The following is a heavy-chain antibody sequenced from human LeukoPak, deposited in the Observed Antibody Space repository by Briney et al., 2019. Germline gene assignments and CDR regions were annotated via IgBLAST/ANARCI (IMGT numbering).Heavy chain of an antibody. V-gene: IGHV1-46*01. D-gene: IGHD2-2*01. CDR2: INPSGGST. CDR3: ARDLEARSVVQYYFDY. J-gene: IGHJ4*02. CDR1: GYTFTSYY. Sequence: ASVKVSCKASGYTFTSYYMHWVRQAPGQGLEWMGIINPSGGSTSYAQKFQGRVTMTRDMSTSTVYMELSSLRSEDTAVYYCARDLEARSVVQYYFDYWGQGTLVTVS.